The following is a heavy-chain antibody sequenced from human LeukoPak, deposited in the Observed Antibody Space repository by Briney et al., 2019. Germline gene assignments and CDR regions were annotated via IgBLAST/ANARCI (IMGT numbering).Heavy chain of an antibody. J-gene: IGHJ4*02. CDR3: ARGLGYCTSTTCLLPFGC. V-gene: IGHV3-53*01. CDR2: IYSGGST. D-gene: IGHD2-2*01. Sequence: PGGSPRLSCAASGFTVSTYYMTWVRQAPGKGLECVSVIYSGGSTYYADSVKGRFTVSRDNSKNTLYLQMNSLRAEDTAMYYCARGLGYCTSTTCLLPFGCWGQGTLVTVSS. CDR1: GFTVSTYY.